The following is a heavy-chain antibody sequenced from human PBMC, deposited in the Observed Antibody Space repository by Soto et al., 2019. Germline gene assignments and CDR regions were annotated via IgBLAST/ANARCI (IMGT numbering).Heavy chain of an antibody. Sequence: ASVKVSCKTSGNSFTSYYIHWVRQAPGQGLEWMGVINPIGGRTTYAQKFQGRVAMTRDTSTSTLYMDLSSLRSDDTAVYYCTRDPSTGFDYWGQGTKVTVYS. CDR3: TRDPSTGFDY. CDR1: GNSFTSYY. V-gene: IGHV1-46*01. D-gene: IGHD2-8*02. J-gene: IGHJ4*02. CDR2: INPIGGRT.